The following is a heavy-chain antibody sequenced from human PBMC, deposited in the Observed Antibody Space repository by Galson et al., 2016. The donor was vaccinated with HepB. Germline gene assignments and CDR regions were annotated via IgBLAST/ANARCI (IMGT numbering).Heavy chain of an antibody. V-gene: IGHV3-30*04. CDR2: ISNDGTFR. CDR3: ARGAPFDS. CDR1: GFTFSDSN. Sequence: LRLSCAASGFTFSDSNMHWVRQAPGKGLEWVSHISNDGTFRDYADSVRGRFPISRDQSNNTLYLQMNSLRLDDTAIYYCARGAPFDSWGQGTLVTVSS. J-gene: IGHJ4*02.